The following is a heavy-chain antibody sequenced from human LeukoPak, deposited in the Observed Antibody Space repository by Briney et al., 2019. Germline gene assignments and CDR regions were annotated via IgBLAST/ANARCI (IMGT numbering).Heavy chain of an antibody. V-gene: IGHV4-31*03. J-gene: IGHJ4*02. CDR1: GGSISSGGYY. CDR2: IYYSGST. D-gene: IGHD6-13*01. CDR3: ARDRGVAAAGSYLDY. Sequence: SETLSLTCTVSGGSISSGGYYWTWIRQPPGEGLEWIGYIYYSGSTSYNPSLESRLTIAVDTSKNQFSLKLNSVTAADTAVYYCARDRGVAAAGSYLDYWGQGTLVTVFS.